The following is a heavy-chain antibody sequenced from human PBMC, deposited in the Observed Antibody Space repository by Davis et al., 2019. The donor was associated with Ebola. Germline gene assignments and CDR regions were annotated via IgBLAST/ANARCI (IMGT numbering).Heavy chain of an antibody. Sequence: GESLKISCAASGFTFSSYAMSWVRQAPGKGLEWVSAISGSGGSTYYADSVKGRFTISRDNSKNTLYLQMNSLRAEDTAVYYCAKVGSSWYFDYWGQGTLVTVSS. V-gene: IGHV3-23*01. J-gene: IGHJ4*02. D-gene: IGHD6-13*01. CDR2: ISGSGGST. CDR3: AKVGSSWYFDY. CDR1: GFTFSSYA.